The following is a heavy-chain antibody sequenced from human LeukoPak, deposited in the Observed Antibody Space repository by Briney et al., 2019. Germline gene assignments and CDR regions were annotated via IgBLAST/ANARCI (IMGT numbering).Heavy chain of an antibody. J-gene: IGHJ5*02. V-gene: IGHV1-46*01. CDR2: INPSGGTT. D-gene: IGHD6-13*01. Sequence: GASVKVSCKASGYTFTNYYMHWVRQAPGQGLEWMEIINPSGGTTSYAQKFQGRLTMTRDTSTSTVYMELSSLRSEDTAVYYCAKDSAAPGTRGWFDPWGQGTLVTVSS. CDR1: GYTFTNYY. CDR3: AKDSAAPGTRGWFDP.